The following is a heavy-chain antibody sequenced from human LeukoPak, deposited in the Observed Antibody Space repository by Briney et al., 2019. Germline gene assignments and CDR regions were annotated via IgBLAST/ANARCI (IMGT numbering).Heavy chain of an antibody. J-gene: IGHJ6*02. Sequence: ASVKVSCKASGYTFTSYYMHWVRQAPGQGLEWMGIINPSGGSTSYAQKFQGRVTMTRDTSTSTVYMELSSLRSEDTAVYYCARDRGATTNGARGYYYYYGMDVWGQGTTVTVSS. D-gene: IGHD1-26*01. V-gene: IGHV1-46*01. CDR1: GYTFTSYY. CDR3: ARDRGATTNGARGYYYYYGMDV. CDR2: INPSGGST.